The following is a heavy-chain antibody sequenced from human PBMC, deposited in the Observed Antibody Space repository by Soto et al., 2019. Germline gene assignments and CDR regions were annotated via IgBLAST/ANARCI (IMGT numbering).Heavy chain of an antibody. CDR1: GFTFSSYV. V-gene: IGHV3-30*04. CDR2: ISYDGSNK. D-gene: IGHD6-19*01. CDR3: ARVPSTRSGWYQDYYYYGMDV. Sequence: PGGSLRLSCEASGFTFSSYVMHWVRQAPGKGLEWVAVISYDGSNKYYADSVKGRFTISRDNSKNTLYLQMNSLRAEDTAVYYCARVPSTRSGWYQDYYYYGMDVWGQGTTVTVSS. J-gene: IGHJ6*02.